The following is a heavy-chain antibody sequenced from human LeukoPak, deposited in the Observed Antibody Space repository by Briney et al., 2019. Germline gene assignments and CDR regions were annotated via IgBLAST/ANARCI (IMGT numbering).Heavy chain of an antibody. D-gene: IGHD2-8*01. V-gene: IGHV1-46*01. Sequence: ASVKVSCKASGYTFTSYYMHWVRQAPGQGLEWMGIINPSGGSTSYAQKFQGRVTMTRDKSTSTVYMELSSLRSEDTAVYYCARGDCINGVCYPAGYWGQGTLVTVSS. J-gene: IGHJ4*02. CDR1: GYTFTSYY. CDR2: INPSGGST. CDR3: ARGDCINGVCYPAGY.